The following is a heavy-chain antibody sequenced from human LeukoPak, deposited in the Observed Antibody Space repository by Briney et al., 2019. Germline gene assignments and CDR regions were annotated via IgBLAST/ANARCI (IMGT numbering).Heavy chain of an antibody. CDR1: GGTFSGYA. J-gene: IGHJ3*02. CDR2: IIPIFGTA. V-gene: IGHV1-69*13. Sequence: ASVKVSCKASGGTFSGYAISWVRQGPGQGLEWMGGIIPIFGTANYAQKFQGRVTITADESTSTAYMELSSLRSEDTAVYYCARDCAGDCDSASRAFDIWGQGTMVIVSS. CDR3: ARDCAGDCDSASRAFDI. D-gene: IGHD2-21*02.